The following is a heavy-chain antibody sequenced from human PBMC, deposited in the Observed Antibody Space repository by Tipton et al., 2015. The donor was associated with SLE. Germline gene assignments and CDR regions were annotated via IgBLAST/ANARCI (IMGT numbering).Heavy chain of an antibody. CDR1: GFTFSSYA. CDR2: IYSGGST. D-gene: IGHD1-26*01. Sequence: SLRLSCAASGFTFSSYAMSWVRQAPGKGLEWVSVIYSGGSTYYADSVKGRFTISRDNSKNTLYLQMNSLRAEDTALYYCARGQGVGAYYGMDVWGQGTTVTVSS. V-gene: IGHV3-23*03. J-gene: IGHJ6*02. CDR3: ARGQGVGAYYGMDV.